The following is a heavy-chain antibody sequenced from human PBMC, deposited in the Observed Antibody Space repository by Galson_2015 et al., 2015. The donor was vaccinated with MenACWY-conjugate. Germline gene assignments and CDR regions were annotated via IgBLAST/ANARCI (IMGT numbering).Heavy chain of an antibody. CDR3: AKDGVYYHGMDV. J-gene: IGHJ6*02. CDR2: ISGNGIST. V-gene: IGHV3-23*01. Sequence: SLRLSCAASGITFSNYAMSWVRQAPGKGLEWVSGISGNGISTYYADSMKGRFTISRDNSKNTLYLQVNSLRAEDTAVYYCAKDGVYYHGMDVWGQGTTVTVSS. D-gene: IGHD3-10*01. CDR1: GITFSNYA.